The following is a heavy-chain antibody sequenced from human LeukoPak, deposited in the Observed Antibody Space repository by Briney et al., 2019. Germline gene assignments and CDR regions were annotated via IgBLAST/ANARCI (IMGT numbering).Heavy chain of an antibody. CDR1: GFSFSTHW. V-gene: IGHV3-7*01. Sequence: GGSLRLSCAASGFSFSTHWMSWFRQAPGKGLEWVALIKQDGSDKHYVDSVKGRFTISRDNARNSLYLQMNSLRADDTAVYYCAGDEGWTFDIWGQGTKVTVSS. CDR3: AGDEGWTFDI. D-gene: IGHD5-24*01. J-gene: IGHJ3*02. CDR2: IKQDGSDK.